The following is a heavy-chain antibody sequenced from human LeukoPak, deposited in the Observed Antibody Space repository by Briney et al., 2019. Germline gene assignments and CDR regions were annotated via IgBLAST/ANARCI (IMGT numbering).Heavy chain of an antibody. V-gene: IGHV4-34*01. D-gene: IGHD3-9*01. Sequence: PSETLSLTCAVYGGSFSGYYWSWIRQPPGKGLEWVGEINHSGSTNYNPSLKSRVTISVDTSKNQFSLKLSSVTAADTAVYYCARIRYFDWLLYGYYFDYWGQGTLVTVSS. CDR3: ARIRYFDWLLYGYYFDY. J-gene: IGHJ4*02. CDR2: INHSGST. CDR1: GGSFSGYY.